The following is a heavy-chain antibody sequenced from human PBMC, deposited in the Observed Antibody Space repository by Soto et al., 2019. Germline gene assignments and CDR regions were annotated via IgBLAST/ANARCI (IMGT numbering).Heavy chain of an antibody. CDR3: ARLRTSVTTEDAFYI. J-gene: IGHJ3*02. Sequence: PGESLKISCKGSGYTFTNYYIGWVRQLPGKGLERMGIIYPDDSTTRYGPSFQGQVTISVDKSIDTAFLQWGSLRASDTAMYYCARLRTSVTTEDAFYIWGPGTKVTVSS. CDR1: GYTFTNYY. D-gene: IGHD4-17*01. CDR2: IYPDDSTT. V-gene: IGHV5-51*01.